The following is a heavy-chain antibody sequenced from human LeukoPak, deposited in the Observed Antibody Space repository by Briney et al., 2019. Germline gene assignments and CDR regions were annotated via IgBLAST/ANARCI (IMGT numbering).Heavy chain of an antibody. CDR3: ARDLPTGSDYFDY. Sequence: GGSLRLSCAASGFTFSTYWMSWVRQAPGKGLEWVANIKQDGSEKYYVDSVKGRFTISRDNAKNSLYLQMSSLRADDMAVYYCARDLPTGSDYFDYWGQGTLVTVSS. CDR1: GFTFSTYW. D-gene: IGHD6-6*01. V-gene: IGHV3-7*01. J-gene: IGHJ4*02. CDR2: IKQDGSEK.